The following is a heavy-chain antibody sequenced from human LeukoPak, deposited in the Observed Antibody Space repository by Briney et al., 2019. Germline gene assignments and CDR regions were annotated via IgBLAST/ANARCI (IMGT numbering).Heavy chain of an antibody. CDR2: IYTSGST. CDR1: GGSIGSYY. CDR3: ARGPNTPHYYDSSGYYFDY. Sequence: KPSETLSLTCTVSGGSIGSYYWSWIRQPAGKGLEWIGRIYTSGSTNYNPSLKSRVTMSVDTSKNQFSLKLSPVTAADTAVYYCARGPNTPHYYDSSGYYFDYWGQGTLVTVSS. J-gene: IGHJ4*02. V-gene: IGHV4-4*07. D-gene: IGHD3-22*01.